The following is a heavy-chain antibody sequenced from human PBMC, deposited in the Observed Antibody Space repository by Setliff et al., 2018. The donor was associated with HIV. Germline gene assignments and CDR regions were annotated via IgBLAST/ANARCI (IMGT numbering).Heavy chain of an antibody. CDR1: GVSINRTGHY. CDR2: VSQSGST. CDR3: ARVPVAGASWFDP. J-gene: IGHJ5*02. Sequence: PSETLSLTCSVSGVSINRTGHYWGWIRQSPGKRLEWIGSVSQSGSTYYNPSLKSRITISVDRSKNLFSLKLISVTAADQGVYYCARVPVAGASWFDPWGLGTLVTVSS. D-gene: IGHD2-21*01. V-gene: IGHV4-39*01.